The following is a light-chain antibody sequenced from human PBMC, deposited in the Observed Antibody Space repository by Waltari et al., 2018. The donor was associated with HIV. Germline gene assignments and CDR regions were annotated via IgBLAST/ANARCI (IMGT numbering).Light chain of an antibody. J-gene: IGLJ3*02. V-gene: IGLV1-47*01. CDR2: RDD. Sequence: QSVLTQPPTTSGTPGQRVTIPCSGSSSKIGSHYVYWYRQLPGTAPKIVMYRDDQRPSGVPVRFSGSKSGTSASLAISGLRSEDEADYFCATWDDSLSGSVFGGGTKLTVL. CDR1: SSKIGSHY. CDR3: ATWDDSLSGSV.